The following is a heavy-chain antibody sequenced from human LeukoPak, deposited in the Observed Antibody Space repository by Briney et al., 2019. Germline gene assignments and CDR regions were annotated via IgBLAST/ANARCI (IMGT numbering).Heavy chain of an antibody. D-gene: IGHD4-17*01. CDR1: GFTLSSYS. Sequence: GGSLTLSCAASGFTLSSYSMNWVRQAPGKGREWVSSISSSSSYTYYADSVKGRFTISRDNAKNSLYLQMNSLRAEDTAVYYCARDFTVTTRLFDYWGQGTLVTVSS. CDR2: ISSSSSYT. J-gene: IGHJ4*02. V-gene: IGHV3-21*01. CDR3: ARDFTVTTRLFDY.